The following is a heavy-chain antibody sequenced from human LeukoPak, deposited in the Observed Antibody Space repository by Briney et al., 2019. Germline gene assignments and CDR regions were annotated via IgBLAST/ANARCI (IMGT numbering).Heavy chain of an antibody. Sequence: GGSLRLSCAASGFDFSTPWMSWVRQAPGKGLEWVANIRQDGREKYYVASVKGRFTISRDNAKNSLYLQMSSLRAEDTAVYYCARPGFPRDWGQGTLVTVSS. J-gene: IGHJ4*02. V-gene: IGHV3-7*03. CDR2: IRQDGREK. D-gene: IGHD3-10*01. CDR3: ARPGFPRD. CDR1: GFDFSTPW.